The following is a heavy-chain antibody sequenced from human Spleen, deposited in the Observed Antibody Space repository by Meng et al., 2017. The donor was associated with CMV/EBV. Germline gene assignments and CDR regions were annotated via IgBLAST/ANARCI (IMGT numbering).Heavy chain of an antibody. J-gene: IGHJ6*02. CDR3: ARAQRHCTGNTCYKSLTFYYYGMDV. V-gene: IGHV4-34*01. CDR2: INHLGRT. Sequence: SETLSLTCAVYGGSLSDYYWSWIRQPPGKGLDWIGEINHLGRTNYNPSLKSRVTMSVDTSKNQFSLRVTSVTAADTALYYCARAQRHCTGNTCYKSLTFYYYGMDVWGQGTTVTVSS. CDR1: GGSLSDYY. D-gene: IGHD2-2*02.